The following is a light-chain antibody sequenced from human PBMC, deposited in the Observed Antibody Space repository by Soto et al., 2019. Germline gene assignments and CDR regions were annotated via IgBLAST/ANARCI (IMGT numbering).Light chain of an antibody. J-gene: IGLJ3*02. Sequence: QSALTQPASVSGSPGQSITLSCTGTSSDIGGYNFVSWYQQHPGNAPNLIIYDVASRPSGVSDRFSGSKFGNAASLTISGLQAEDEALYYCNSYTTSGVMVFGGGTKLTVL. CDR3: NSYTTSGVMV. V-gene: IGLV2-14*03. CDR2: DVA. CDR1: SSDIGGYNF.